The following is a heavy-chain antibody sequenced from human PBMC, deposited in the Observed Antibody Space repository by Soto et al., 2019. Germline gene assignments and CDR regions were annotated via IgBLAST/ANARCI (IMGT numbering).Heavy chain of an antibody. V-gene: IGHV3-9*01. Sequence: EVQLVESGGSLVQPGRSLRLSCAASGFAFRDFAMHWVRQTPGKGLEWVSGITWNGVAMGYADSVRGRFTISRDEAKNSLYLQMNSLRPEDTALYYCANSFVTTHPLYGYMDVWGKGTSVTVS. CDR2: ITWNGVAM. CDR3: ANSFVTTHPLYGYMDV. J-gene: IGHJ6*03. D-gene: IGHD4-17*01. CDR1: GFAFRDFA.